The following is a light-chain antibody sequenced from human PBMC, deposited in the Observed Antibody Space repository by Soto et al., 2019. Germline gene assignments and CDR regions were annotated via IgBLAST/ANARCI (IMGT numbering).Light chain of an antibody. CDR1: QSVSSSY. Sequence: SQCPGTQSLSPGERATLSCRASQSVSSSYLAWYQQKPGQAPRLLIYGASSRATGILDRFSGSGSGTDFTLTISRLETEDFAVSYCQHYGSSPAAFGQRTRLDIK. CDR3: QHYGSSPAA. V-gene: IGKV3-20*01. J-gene: IGKJ5*01. CDR2: GAS.